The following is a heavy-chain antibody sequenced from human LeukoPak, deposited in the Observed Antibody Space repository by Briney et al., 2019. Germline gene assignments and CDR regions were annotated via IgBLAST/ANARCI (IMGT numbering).Heavy chain of an antibody. V-gene: IGHV4-39*01. CDR1: GGSIDSSSYY. J-gene: IGHJ6*03. Sequence: SETLSLTCTVSGGSIDSSSYYWDWIRQPPGKGLEWLGNIYYSGTNFYTSSLKSRVTISTDMSKNQFSLRLTPVTAADTAVYYCARQRADYFYHYMDVWGKGTTVIVSS. CDR2: IYYSGTN. CDR3: ARQRADYFYHYMDV.